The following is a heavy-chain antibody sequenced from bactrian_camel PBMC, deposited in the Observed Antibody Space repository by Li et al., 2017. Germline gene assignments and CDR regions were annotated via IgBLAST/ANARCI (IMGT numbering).Heavy chain of an antibody. CDR3: ATDRYPPGYCVGGKCYSCDS. CDR1: GVNFEASD. CDR2: ITTTGQT. V-gene: IGHV3S53*01. Sequence: HVQLVESGGGSVQDGGSLRLSCGTSGVNFEASDMGWYRQAPGSECELVARITTTGQTTYADSVAGRFTISRDNAKNTMYLQMNNLKPEDTAMYYCATDRYPPGYCVGGKCYSCDSWGQGTQVTVS. J-gene: IGHJ6*01. D-gene: IGHD4*01.